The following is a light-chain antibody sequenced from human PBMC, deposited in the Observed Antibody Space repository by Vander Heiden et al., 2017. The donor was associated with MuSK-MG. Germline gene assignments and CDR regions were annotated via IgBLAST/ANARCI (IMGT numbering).Light chain of an antibody. Sequence: IQLTQSPSSLSASVGDRVTITCRASQGISNSLAWYQQKPGKAPKLLLYAASRLESGVPSRVSGSGSGTDYTLTISSLQPEDFATYYCQQYYSTPRTFGQGTKLEIK. J-gene: IGKJ2*01. CDR2: AAS. CDR3: QQYYSTPRT. CDR1: QGISNS. V-gene: IGKV1-NL1*01.